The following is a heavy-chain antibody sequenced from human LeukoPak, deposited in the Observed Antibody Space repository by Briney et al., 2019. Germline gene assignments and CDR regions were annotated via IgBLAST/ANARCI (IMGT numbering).Heavy chain of an antibody. CDR1: GFTFSSYV. D-gene: IGHD3-16*01. CDR3: ASALGGQGGH. V-gene: IGHV3-74*01. Sequence: GGSLRLSCAASGFTFSSYVMSWVRQAPGKGLVWVSNINSDGSSTTYADSVKGRFTISRDNAKNTLFLQMSGLGADDTAVYYCASALGGQGGHWGQGTLVTVSS. J-gene: IGHJ4*02. CDR2: INSDGSST.